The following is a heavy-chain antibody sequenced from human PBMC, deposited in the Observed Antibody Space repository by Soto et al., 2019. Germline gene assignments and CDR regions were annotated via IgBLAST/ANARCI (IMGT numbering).Heavy chain of an antibody. D-gene: IGHD6-19*01. V-gene: IGHV1-69*13. J-gene: IGHJ6*02. Sequence: SVKVSCKASRVAFSKFIVTWVRQAPGLGLEWVGGIIPIFGTANYAQKFQGRVTITADESTSTSYMEVNNLRSEDTAVYYCAKVRYSSPMGYYYGMDVWGQGITVTVSS. CDR3: AKVRYSSPMGYYYGMDV. CDR1: RVAFSKFI. CDR2: IIPIFGTA.